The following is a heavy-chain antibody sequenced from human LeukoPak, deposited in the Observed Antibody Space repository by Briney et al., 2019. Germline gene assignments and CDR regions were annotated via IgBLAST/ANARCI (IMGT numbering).Heavy chain of an antibody. CDR3: AKDARRSDGWYFFDH. J-gene: IGHJ4*02. Sequence: GGSLRLSCAASGXAFSSQAMGWVRQAPGKGLEWVSVFSDSGDTTYYADSVKARVTISRDSSKNTLYLQMNSLRAEDTAIYYCAKDARRSDGWYFFDHWGQGALVTVSS. D-gene: IGHD6-19*01. CDR2: FSDSGDTT. V-gene: IGHV3-23*01. CDR1: GXAFSSQA.